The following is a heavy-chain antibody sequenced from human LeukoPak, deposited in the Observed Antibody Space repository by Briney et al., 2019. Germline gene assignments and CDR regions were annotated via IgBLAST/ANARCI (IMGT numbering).Heavy chain of an antibody. D-gene: IGHD6-13*01. CDR3: ARGTAAYFDY. J-gene: IGHJ4*02. CDR1: GFTFSSYA. Sequence: GSLRLSCAASGFTFSSYAMSWVRQTPGKGLEWIGEINHSGSTNYNPSLKSRVTISVDTSKNQFSLRLSSVTAADTAVYYCARGTAAYFDYWGQGTLVTVSS. CDR2: INHSGST. V-gene: IGHV4-34*01.